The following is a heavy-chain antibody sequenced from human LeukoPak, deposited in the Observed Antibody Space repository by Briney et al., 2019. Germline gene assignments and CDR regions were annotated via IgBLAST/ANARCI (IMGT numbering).Heavy chain of an antibody. CDR2: IYYSGST. V-gene: IGHV4-59*08. D-gene: IGHD1-26*01. Sequence: PSETLSLTCTVSGGSISSYYWSWIRQPPGEGLEWIGYIYYSGSTNYNPSLKSRVTISVDTSKNQFSLKLSSVTAADTAVYYCARLLRTGGYHYFDYWGQGTLVTVSS. CDR1: GGSISSYY. CDR3: ARLLRTGGYHYFDY. J-gene: IGHJ4*02.